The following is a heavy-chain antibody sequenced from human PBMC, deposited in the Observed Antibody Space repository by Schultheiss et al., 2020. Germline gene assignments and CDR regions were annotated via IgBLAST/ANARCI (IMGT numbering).Heavy chain of an antibody. CDR1: GFTFSDYY. CDR2: ISSSGSTI. V-gene: IGHV3-11*01. J-gene: IGHJ6*02. D-gene: IGHD4-11*01. Sequence: WGSLRLSCAASGFTFSDYYMSWIRQAPGKGLEWVSYISSSGSTIYYADSVEGRFTISRDNAKNSLYLQMNSLRAEDTAVYYCAREDYKPGGAYYYYGMDVWGQGTTVTVSS. CDR3: AREDYKPGGAYYYYGMDV.